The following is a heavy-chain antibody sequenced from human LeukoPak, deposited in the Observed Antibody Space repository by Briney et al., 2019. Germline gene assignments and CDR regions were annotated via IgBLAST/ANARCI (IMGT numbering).Heavy chain of an antibody. CDR1: GGSISGGDYY. V-gene: IGHV4-30-4*01. D-gene: IGHD2-8*01. Sequence: SETLSLTCTVSGGSISGGDYYWSWIRQPPGKGLEWIGYIYYIGSTLYNPSLKSRVTISVDTSKNQFSLNLSAVTAADTALYFCARHRGRNGGYVFDYWGQGTLVTVSS. CDR2: IYYIGST. J-gene: IGHJ4*02. CDR3: ARHRGRNGGYVFDY.